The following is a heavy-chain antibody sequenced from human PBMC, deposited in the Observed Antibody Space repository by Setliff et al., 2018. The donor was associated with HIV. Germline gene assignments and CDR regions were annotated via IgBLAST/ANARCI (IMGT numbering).Heavy chain of an antibody. CDR3: ARGAIFGVVTTYYMDV. D-gene: IGHD3-3*01. CDR2: ISSNGGST. V-gene: IGHV3-64*02. CDR1: GFTFSSYA. Sequence: PGGSLRLSCAASGFTFSSYAMHWVRQAPGKGLEYVSAISSNGGSTYYADSVKGGFTISRDNSKNTLYLQMGSLRAEDMAVYYCARGAIFGVVTTYYMDVWGKGTTVTVSS. J-gene: IGHJ6*03.